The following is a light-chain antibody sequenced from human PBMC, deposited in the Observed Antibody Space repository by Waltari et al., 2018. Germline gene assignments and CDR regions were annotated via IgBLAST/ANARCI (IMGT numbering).Light chain of an antibody. J-gene: IGKJ1*01. Sequence: DIQMTQSPSTLSASVGDRVIITCRASQSINTWLAWYRQKPGKAPRVLIYRASSLEVGVPSRFSGSGSGTEFTLTISGLQPDDFATYYCQQYNSYSTFGQGTRVEIK. CDR1: QSINTW. CDR2: RAS. V-gene: IGKV1-5*03. CDR3: QQYNSYST.